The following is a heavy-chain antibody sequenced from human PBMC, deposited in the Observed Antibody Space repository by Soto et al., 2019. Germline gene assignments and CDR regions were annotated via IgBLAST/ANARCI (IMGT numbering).Heavy chain of an antibody. Sequence: EVHLLESGGGSVQPGGSLRLSCAASGLIFSSYVMGWVRQAPGKGLEWVSAISGSGSDTYYPVSVKGRFTYSRDNSKNTLYLQMNSLRGEDTAVYFCAKRRGDGYFDLWGRGTLVTVSS. D-gene: IGHD2-21*02. V-gene: IGHV3-23*01. CDR2: ISGSGSDT. CDR3: AKRRGDGYFDL. J-gene: IGHJ2*01. CDR1: GLIFSSYV.